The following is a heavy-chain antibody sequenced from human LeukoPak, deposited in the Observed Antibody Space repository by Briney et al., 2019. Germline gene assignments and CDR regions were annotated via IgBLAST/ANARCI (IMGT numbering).Heavy chain of an antibody. CDR1: GGSISSSSYY. Sequence: PQTLSLTCTVSGGSISSSSYYWGWIRQPPGKGLEWIGSIYYSGSTYYNPSLKSRVTISVDTSKSQFSLKLSSVTAAHTAVYYCARELRYRDYYYYMDVWGKGTTVTVSS. CDR2: IYYSGST. J-gene: IGHJ6*03. V-gene: IGHV4-39*07. CDR3: ARELRYRDYYYYMDV. D-gene: IGHD3-9*01.